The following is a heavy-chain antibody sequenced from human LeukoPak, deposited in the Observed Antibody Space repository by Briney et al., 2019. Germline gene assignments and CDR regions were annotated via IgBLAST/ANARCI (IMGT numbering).Heavy chain of an antibody. V-gene: IGHV5-51*01. CDR3: ARQEQQLVNWFDP. CDR2: IYPGDSDT. J-gene: IGHJ5*02. D-gene: IGHD6-13*01. CDR1: GYSFTSYW. Sequence: GESLKISCKGSGYSFTSYWIGWVRQMPGKGLEWMVIIYPGDSDTRYSPSFQGQVTISADKSISTAYLQWSSLKASDTAMYYCARQEQQLVNWFDPWGQGTPVTVSS.